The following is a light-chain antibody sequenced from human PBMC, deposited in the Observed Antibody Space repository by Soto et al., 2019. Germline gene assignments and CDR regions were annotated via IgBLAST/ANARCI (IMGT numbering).Light chain of an antibody. CDR1: SSNMGNF. V-gene: IGLV1-47*01. CDR3: AAWDDSLRAWG. Sequence: QSVLTQPPSASGTPGQRVTISCSGSSSNMGNFAYWYRQLPGTAPTLLIYRNDQRPSGAPDRFSGSNSGTSATLAISGLRSEDEADYYCAAWDDSLRAWGFGGGTKVTGL. J-gene: IGLJ3*02. CDR2: RND.